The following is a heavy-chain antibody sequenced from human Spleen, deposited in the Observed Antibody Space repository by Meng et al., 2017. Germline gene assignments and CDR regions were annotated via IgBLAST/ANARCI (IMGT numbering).Heavy chain of an antibody. D-gene: IGHD4-23*01. CDR1: GFTFTSYG. V-gene: IGHV3-33*01. CDR2: IWYDGRDK. J-gene: IGHJ6*02. CDR3: ARDQYDYGGKSRYDYGLDV. Sequence: GESLKISCAASGFTFTSYGIHWVRQAPGKGLEWVAVIWYDGRDKYYVDSVKGRFTISRDNSKNTVYLQMNILRPEDTAVYYCARDQYDYGGKSRYDYGLDVWGQGTTVTVSS.